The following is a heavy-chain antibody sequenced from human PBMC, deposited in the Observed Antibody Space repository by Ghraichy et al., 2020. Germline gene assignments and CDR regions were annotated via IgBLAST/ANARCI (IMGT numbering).Heavy chain of an antibody. CDR2: ISNSCNTL. J-gene: IGHJ4*02. CDR3: TRDYCSGVSCYRPYYFDY. CDR1: GFSFSSYS. D-gene: IGHD2-15*01. Sequence: GGSLRLSCAASGFSFSSYSMNWVRQAPGKGLEWVSYISNSCNTLYYADSVKGRFTISRDNAKNSLSLQMNSLRAEDTALYYCTRDYCSGVSCYRPYYFDYWGRGILVTVSS. V-gene: IGHV3-48*01.